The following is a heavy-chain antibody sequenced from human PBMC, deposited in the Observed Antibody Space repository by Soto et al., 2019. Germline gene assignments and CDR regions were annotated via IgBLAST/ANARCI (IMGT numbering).Heavy chain of an antibody. Sequence: QVQLVQSGAEVKKPGASVKVSCTASGYTFTSYDINWVRQATGQGLEWMRWMNPNCGNTGYAQKFQGRVTLTRHTSISSAYMELNSRRSEAPAVYYCVLMVPAAWFDPWGQGTLVTVSS. J-gene: IGHJ5*02. CDR2: MNPNCGNT. CDR1: GYTFTSYD. CDR3: VLMVPAAWFDP. V-gene: IGHV1-8*01. D-gene: IGHD2-21*02.